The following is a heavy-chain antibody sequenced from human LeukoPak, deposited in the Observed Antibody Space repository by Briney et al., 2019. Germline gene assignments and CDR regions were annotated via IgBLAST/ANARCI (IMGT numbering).Heavy chain of an antibody. D-gene: IGHD5-18*01. Sequence: SETLSLTCTVSGGSISGSIAYWGWIRQPPGKGLDWIGSIYYSKNTYYNPSLKSRVTISADTSKNQFSLTLGSVSATDTAVYYCVSPRGFSYGYFDYWGQGTLVTVSS. J-gene: IGHJ4*02. CDR3: VSPRGFSYGYFDY. CDR1: GGSISGSIAY. V-gene: IGHV4-39*01. CDR2: IYYSKNT.